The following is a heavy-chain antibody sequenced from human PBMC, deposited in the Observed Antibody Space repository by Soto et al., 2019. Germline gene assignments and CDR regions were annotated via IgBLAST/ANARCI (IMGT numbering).Heavy chain of an antibody. V-gene: IGHV4-59*11. J-gene: IGHJ5*02. D-gene: IGHD3-10*01. Sequence: QVQLQESGPGLVKASETLSLTCTVSDTSMSGHFWSWMRQPPGKGLEWIGYGYYSGSTLYNPSLKSRVTISLDTSKNHFSLRLNSVTSADTAVYYCARGVYLSLVRTGWFDPWGQGTLVTVSS. CDR1: DTSMSGHF. CDR3: ARGVYLSLVRTGWFDP. CDR2: GYYSGST.